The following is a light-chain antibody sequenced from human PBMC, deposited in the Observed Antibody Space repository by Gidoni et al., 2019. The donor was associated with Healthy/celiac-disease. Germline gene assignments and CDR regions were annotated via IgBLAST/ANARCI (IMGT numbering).Light chain of an antibody. Sequence: GDRVTITCGASQSISSYLNWYQQKPGKAPKLLIYAASSLQSGVPSRFSGSGSGTDFTLTISSLQPEDFAMYYCQQSYSTPYTFGQGTKLEIK. J-gene: IGKJ2*01. CDR1: QSISSY. V-gene: IGKV1-39*01. CDR2: AAS. CDR3: QQSYSTPYT.